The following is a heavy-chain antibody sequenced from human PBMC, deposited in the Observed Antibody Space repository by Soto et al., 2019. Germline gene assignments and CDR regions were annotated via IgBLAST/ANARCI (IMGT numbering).Heavy chain of an antibody. CDR2: ISGSGGST. CDR3: AKDLGDGRYCSSTSCYGFVY. V-gene: IGHV3-23*01. Sequence: EVQLLESGGGLVQPGGSLRLSCVASGFTFSSYAMSWVRQAPGKGLEWVSAISGSGGSTYYADSVKGRFTISRDNSKNTLYLQMNSLRAEDTAVYYCAKDLGDGRYCSSTSCYGFVYWGQGTLVTVSS. D-gene: IGHD2-2*01. CDR1: GFTFSSYA. J-gene: IGHJ4*02.